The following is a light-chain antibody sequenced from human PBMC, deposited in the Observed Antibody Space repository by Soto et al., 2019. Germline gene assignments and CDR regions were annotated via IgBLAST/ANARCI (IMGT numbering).Light chain of an antibody. CDR3: QQYGTSEII. CDR1: QSVRSN. CDR2: AAS. Sequence: EIVMTQSPATLSVSPGEWATLSCRASQSVRSNLAWYQQRPGQAPRLLIYAASTRATGIPDRFSGSGSGTDFTLTISRLEPEDFSVFYCQQYGTSEIIFGQGTRLEIK. J-gene: IGKJ5*01. V-gene: IGKV3D-15*01.